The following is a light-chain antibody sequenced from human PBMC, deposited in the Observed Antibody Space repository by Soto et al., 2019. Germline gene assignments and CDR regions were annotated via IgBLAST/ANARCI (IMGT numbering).Light chain of an antibody. CDR1: TGAVTSGFY. V-gene: IGLV7-43*01. CDR2: SIS. J-gene: IGLJ3*02. CDR3: LLYYGGAQFWV. Sequence: QAVVTQEPSLTVSPGGTVTLTCASSTGAVTSGFYPNWFQQKPGQEPRALIYSISNKHSWTPARFSGSLLGGKAALTLSGAQPEDEAEYYCLLYYGGAQFWVFGGGTQLTVL.